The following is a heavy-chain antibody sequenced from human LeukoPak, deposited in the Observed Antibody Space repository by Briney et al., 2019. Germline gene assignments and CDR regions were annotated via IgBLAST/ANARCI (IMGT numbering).Heavy chain of an antibody. CDR2: ICTSGST. J-gene: IGHJ6*03. D-gene: IGHD3-22*01. V-gene: IGHV4-61*02. CDR3: ARVAASTSTSGYSLDDYYYYMDV. Sequence: SETLSLTCTVSGGSISSGSYYWSWIRQPAGKGLEWIGRICTSGSTNYNPSLKSRVTISVDTSKNQFSLKLSSVTAADTAVYYCARVAASTSTSGYSLDDYYYYMDVWGKGTTVTISS. CDR1: GGSISSGSYY.